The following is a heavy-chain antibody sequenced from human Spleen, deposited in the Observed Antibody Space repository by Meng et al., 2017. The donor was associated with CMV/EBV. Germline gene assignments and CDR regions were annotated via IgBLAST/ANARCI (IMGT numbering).Heavy chain of an antibody. V-gene: IGHV3-30*02. J-gene: IGHJ4*02. Sequence: GFTFNSYGMHWVRQAPGKGLEWVASIRFDGSIKRYADSVKGRFTVSRDNSKNTLFLQVDSSRPEDTAVYYCAKASERYSGSYPYFDYWGQGTLVTVSS. CDR1: GFTFNSYG. CDR2: IRFDGSIK. CDR3: AKASERYSGSYPYFDY. D-gene: IGHD1-26*01.